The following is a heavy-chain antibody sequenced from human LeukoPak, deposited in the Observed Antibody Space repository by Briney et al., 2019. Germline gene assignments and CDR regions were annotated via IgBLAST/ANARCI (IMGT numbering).Heavy chain of an antibody. Sequence: GGSLRLSCAASGFTFRSYAMSWVRQAPGKGLEWVSTITGNGATTYYAGSVKGRFTVSRDNSENTVYLQMNSLRAEDTAVYYCAKDTPLTAYSSGWSVNCFDYWGQGTLVPVSS. CDR3: AKDTPLTAYSSGWSVNCFDY. CDR1: GFTFRSYA. V-gene: IGHV3-23*01. D-gene: IGHD6-19*01. J-gene: IGHJ4*02. CDR2: ITGNGATT.